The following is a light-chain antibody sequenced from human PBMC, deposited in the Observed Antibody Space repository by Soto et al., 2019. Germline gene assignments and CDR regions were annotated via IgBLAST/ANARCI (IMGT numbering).Light chain of an antibody. CDR2: AAS. J-gene: IGKJ2*01. V-gene: IGKV1-39*01. CDR1: QSIRSY. CDR3: QQSDSTPYT. Sequence: DIQMAQSPSSLSASVGDRVSITCRASQSIRSYLNWYQQKPGKAPRVLIYAASTLQSGVPPRFSGSGSGTDFTLTISSLHPEDFATYYCQQSDSTPYTFGQGTKLEIK.